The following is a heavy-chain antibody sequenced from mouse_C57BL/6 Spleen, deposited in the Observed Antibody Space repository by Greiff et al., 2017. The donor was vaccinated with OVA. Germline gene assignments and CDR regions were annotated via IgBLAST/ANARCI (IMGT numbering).Heavy chain of an antibody. D-gene: IGHD2-12*01. Sequence: VQLQQPGAELVKPGASVKLSCKASGYTFTSYWMQWVKQRPGQGLEWIGEIDPSDSYTNYNQKFKGKATLTVDTSSSTAYMQLSSLTSEDPAVYYCARRSNDEDYVGCWGQGTTLTVSS. CDR2: IDPSDSYT. V-gene: IGHV1-50*01. J-gene: IGHJ2*01. CDR1: GYTFTSYW. CDR3: ARRSNDEDYVGC.